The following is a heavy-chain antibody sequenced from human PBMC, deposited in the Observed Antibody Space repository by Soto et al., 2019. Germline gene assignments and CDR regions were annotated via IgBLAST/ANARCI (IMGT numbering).Heavy chain of an antibody. J-gene: IGHJ4*02. CDR3: ARQGGWDLDY. Sequence: EVQLVNSGGGLVQPGGSLRLSCEASGFTFSSSEMNWVRQAPGMGLEWVSYISGSGTTIHYADSVKGRFTISRDNAKKSLYLQLNSLRVEYTVVYYCARQGGWDLDYWGQGTLVTVSS. D-gene: IGHD6-19*01. V-gene: IGHV3-48*03. CDR1: GFTFSSSE. CDR2: ISGSGTTI.